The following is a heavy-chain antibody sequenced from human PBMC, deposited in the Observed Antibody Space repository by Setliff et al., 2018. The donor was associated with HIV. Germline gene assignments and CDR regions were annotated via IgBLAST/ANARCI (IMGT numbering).Heavy chain of an antibody. CDR1: GYTFTGYY. CDR3: ARSPGRSGYDKSYYYYYMDV. Sequence: ASVKVSCKASGYTFTGYYMHWVRQAPGQGLEWMGRINPNSGGTNYAQKFQGRATITRDTSISTAYMGLSRLRSDDTAVYYCARSPGRSGYDKSYYYYYMDVWGKGTTVTVSS. V-gene: IGHV1-2*06. J-gene: IGHJ6*03. CDR2: INPNSGGT. D-gene: IGHD5-12*01.